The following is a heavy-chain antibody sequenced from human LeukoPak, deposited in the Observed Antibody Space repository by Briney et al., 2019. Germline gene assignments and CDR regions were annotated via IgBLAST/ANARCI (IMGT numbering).Heavy chain of an antibody. D-gene: IGHD3-22*01. CDR3: GRDRGNSGYYRGNGMDV. CDR2: IIPIFGTA. V-gene: IGHV1-69*01. J-gene: IGHJ6*02. CDR1: GGTFSSYA. Sequence: ASVKVSCKASGGTFSSYAISWVRQAPGQGLEWMGGIIPIFGTANYAQKFQGRVTITADESTSTAYMELSSLRSEDNAVYYCGRDRGNSGYYRGNGMDVWGQGTTVTVSS.